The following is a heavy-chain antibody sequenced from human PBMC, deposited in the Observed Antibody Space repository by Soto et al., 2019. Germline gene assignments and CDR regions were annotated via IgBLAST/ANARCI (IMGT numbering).Heavy chain of an antibody. Sequence: ASVKVSCKASGYTFTAYYMHWLRQAPGQGLEWMGWINPNSGGTNYAQKFQGWVTMTRDTSISTAYMELSRLRSDETAVYYCAIAYYYDSGGYYPHDAFDIWGQGTMVT. D-gene: IGHD3-22*01. V-gene: IGHV1-2*04. CDR1: GYTFTAYY. CDR2: INPNSGGT. J-gene: IGHJ3*02. CDR3: AIAYYYDSGGYYPHDAFDI.